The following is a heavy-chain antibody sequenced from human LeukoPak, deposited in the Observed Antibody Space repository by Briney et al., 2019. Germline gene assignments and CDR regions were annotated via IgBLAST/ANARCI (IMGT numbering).Heavy chain of an antibody. CDR1: GYTFTSYY. Sequence: GSVKVSCKASGYTFTSYYMHWVRQAPGQGLEWMGIINPSGGSTSYAQKFQGRVTMTRDTSTSTVYMELSSLRSEDTAVYYCEAISSSSFDYFDYWGQGTLVTVSS. CDR2: INPSGGST. J-gene: IGHJ4*02. V-gene: IGHV1-46*01. D-gene: IGHD6-6*01. CDR3: EAISSSSFDYFDY.